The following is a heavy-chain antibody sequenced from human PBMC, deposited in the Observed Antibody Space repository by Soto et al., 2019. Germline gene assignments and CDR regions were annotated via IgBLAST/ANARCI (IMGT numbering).Heavy chain of an antibody. Sequence: SETLSLTCAVYGGSFSCYYWSGIRQPPGKGLEWIGEINHSGSTNYNPSLKSRVTISVDTSKNQFSLKLSSVTAADTAVYYCARRGATVVTHPSGFDYWGQGTLVTVSS. CDR1: GGSFSCYY. CDR2: INHSGST. V-gene: IGHV4-34*01. CDR3: ARRGATVVTHPSGFDY. J-gene: IGHJ4*02. D-gene: IGHD4-17*01.